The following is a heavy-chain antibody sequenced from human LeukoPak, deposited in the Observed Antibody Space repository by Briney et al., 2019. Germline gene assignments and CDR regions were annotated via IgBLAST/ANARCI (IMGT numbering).Heavy chain of an antibody. V-gene: IGHV3-11*01. CDR1: GFTFRNYY. D-gene: IGHD5-24*01. Sequence: PGGSLRLSCAASGFTFRNYYMIWIRQATGKGLEWLSYISSNGNTIYYADSVRGRFTDSRDNVKNSLFVEMNSLRAEDTAVYYCARDGYNYFDFWGQGTLVTVSS. CDR2: ISSNGNTI. CDR3: ARDGYNYFDF. J-gene: IGHJ4*02.